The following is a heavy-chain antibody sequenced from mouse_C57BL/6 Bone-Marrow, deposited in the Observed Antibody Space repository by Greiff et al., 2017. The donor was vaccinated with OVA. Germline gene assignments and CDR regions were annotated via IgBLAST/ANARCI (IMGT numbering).Heavy chain of an antibody. CDR3: AGGYGSRVSHY. Sequence: EVKVVESGGGLVKPGGSLKLSCAASGFTFSSYAMSWVRQTPEKRLEWVATISDGGSYTYYPDNVKGRFTISRDNAKNNLYLQMSHLKSEDTAMYYCAGGYGSRVSHYWGQGTTLTVSS. V-gene: IGHV5-4*03. J-gene: IGHJ2*01. CDR1: GFTFSSYA. CDR2: ISDGGSYT. D-gene: IGHD1-1*01.